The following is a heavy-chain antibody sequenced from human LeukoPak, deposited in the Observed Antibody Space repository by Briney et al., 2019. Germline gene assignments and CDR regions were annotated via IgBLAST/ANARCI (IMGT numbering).Heavy chain of an antibody. V-gene: IGHV1-24*01. CDR2: FDPEDGET. CDR1: GYTLTELS. CDR3: ATDKEQLVYFDY. D-gene: IGHD6-13*01. Sequence: GASVKVSCKVSGYTLTELSMHWVRQAPGKGLEWMGGFDPEDGETIYAQKFQGRVTMTEDTSTDTAYMGLSSLRSEDTAVYYCATDKEQLVYFDYWGQGTLVTVSS. J-gene: IGHJ4*02.